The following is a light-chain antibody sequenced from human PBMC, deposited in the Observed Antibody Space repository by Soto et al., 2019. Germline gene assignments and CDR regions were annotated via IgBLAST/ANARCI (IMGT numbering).Light chain of an antibody. Sequence: IVLTPSPATLSLSPGIRAPLXCMSSQNISSYLIWYQQKPGQAPRLLIHGATTRATGIPARFSGSGSGTEFTLTISSLQSEDFAVYYCQQYNNWPRTFGQGTKVDIK. J-gene: IGKJ1*01. CDR1: QNISSY. CDR2: GAT. V-gene: IGKV3-15*01. CDR3: QQYNNWPRT.